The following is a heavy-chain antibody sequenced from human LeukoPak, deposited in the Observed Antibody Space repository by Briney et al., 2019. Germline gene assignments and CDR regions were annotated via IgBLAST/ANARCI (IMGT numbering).Heavy chain of an antibody. D-gene: IGHD1-7*01. J-gene: IGHJ3*01. Sequence: SETLSVTCTVSGGSVSSGSYYWSWIRQPPGKRLEWIGYIYYSGSTNYNPSLKSRVTISVDMSKNQFSLRLSSVTTADTAVYYCARVPGGGTAANWGQGTMVTVSS. CDR1: GGSVSSGSYY. V-gene: IGHV4-61*01. CDR2: IYYSGST. CDR3: ARVPGGGTAAN.